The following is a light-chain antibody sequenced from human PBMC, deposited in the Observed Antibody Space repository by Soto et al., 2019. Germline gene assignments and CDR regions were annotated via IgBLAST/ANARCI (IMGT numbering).Light chain of an antibody. CDR1: SSDVGGYNY. CDR3: GSYTTSSTWV. V-gene: IGLV2-14*01. J-gene: IGLJ3*02. Sequence: QSALTQPASVSGSPGQSITISCTGTSSDVGGYNYVSWYQQHPGKAPKLMIYEVTNRPSGVSDRFSGSKSGNTASVTISGLQAEDEADYYCGSYTTSSTWVFGGGTKVTVL. CDR2: EVT.